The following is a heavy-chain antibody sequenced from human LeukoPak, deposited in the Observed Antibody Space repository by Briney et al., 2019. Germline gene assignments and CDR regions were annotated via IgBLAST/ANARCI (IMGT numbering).Heavy chain of an antibody. Sequence: PGGSLRLSCAASGFTFSSYAMSWVRQAPGKGLEYVSAISSNGGSTYYANSVKGRFTISRDNSKNTLYLQMGSLRAEDMAVYYCAREGNYDFWSDHDAFDIWGQGTMVTVSS. CDR3: AREGNYDFWSDHDAFDI. CDR2: ISSNGGST. J-gene: IGHJ3*02. D-gene: IGHD3-3*01. V-gene: IGHV3-64*01. CDR1: GFTFSSYA.